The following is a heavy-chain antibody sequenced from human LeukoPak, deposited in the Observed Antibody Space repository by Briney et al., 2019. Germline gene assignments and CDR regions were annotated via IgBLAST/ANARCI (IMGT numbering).Heavy chain of an antibody. CDR3: ARTKTDYDYVWGSYRLYYFDY. J-gene: IGHJ4*02. CDR1: GGSISSYS. Sequence: SETLSLTCTVSGGSISSYSWSWIRQPPGKGLEWIGYIYHSGSTYYNPSLKSRVTISVDRSKNQFSLKLSSVTAADTAVYYCARTKTDYDYVWGSYRLYYFDYWGQGTLVTVSS. V-gene: IGHV4-30-2*01. D-gene: IGHD3-16*02. CDR2: IYHSGST.